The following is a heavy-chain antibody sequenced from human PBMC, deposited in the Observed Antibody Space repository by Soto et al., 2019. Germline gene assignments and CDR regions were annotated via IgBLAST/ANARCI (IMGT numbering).Heavy chain of an antibody. Sequence: PVGSLRLSCAASGFTFRTYGMHWVRQAPGKGLEWVAFISDDGSQKYYGDSVKGRFTISRDNSKNTLSLRMISLRTEDTSVYYCAKEAPGGWHFFDTWGQGTLVTV. J-gene: IGHJ4*02. CDR3: AKEAPGGWHFFDT. V-gene: IGHV3-30*18. CDR1: GFTFRTYG. D-gene: IGHD6-19*01. CDR2: ISDDGSQK.